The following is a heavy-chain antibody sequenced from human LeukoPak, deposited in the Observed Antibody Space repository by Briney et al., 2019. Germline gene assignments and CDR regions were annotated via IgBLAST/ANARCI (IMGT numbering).Heavy chain of an antibody. J-gene: IGHJ4*02. V-gene: IGHV3-74*01. CDR1: GFTFSIYW. D-gene: IGHD5-18*01. CDR3: ARVNSYGYELGY. CDR2: INSDGSST. Sequence: GGSLRLSCAASGFTFSIYWMHWVRQAPGMGLVWVSRINSDGSSTSYADSVKGRFTISRDNAKNTLYLQMNSLRAEDTAVYYCARVNSYGYELGYWGQGTLVTVSS.